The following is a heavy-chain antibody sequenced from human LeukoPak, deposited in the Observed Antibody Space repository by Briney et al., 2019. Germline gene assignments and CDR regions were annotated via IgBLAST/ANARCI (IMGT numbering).Heavy chain of an antibody. Sequence: GGSLRLPCAASGFTFSSYAMSWVRQAPGKGLEWVSAISGSGGSTYYADSVKGRFIISRDNSKNTLYLQMNSLRAEDTAVYYCARAYCGGDCYSTDFDYWGQGTLVTVSS. CDR2: ISGSGGST. CDR3: ARAYCGGDCYSTDFDY. CDR1: GFTFSSYA. D-gene: IGHD2-21*02. J-gene: IGHJ4*02. V-gene: IGHV3-23*01.